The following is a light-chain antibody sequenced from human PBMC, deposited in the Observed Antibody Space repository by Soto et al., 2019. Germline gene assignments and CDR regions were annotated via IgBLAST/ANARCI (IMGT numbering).Light chain of an antibody. CDR3: QQYDNLIT. J-gene: IGKJ5*01. Sequence: HSPSSLSASFGGMFTITCQSSQHISDYLNWYQQKPGKAPKLLIYDASNLETGVPSRLSGSGSGTDFTFTISSLQPEDIATYYCQQYDNLITFGQGTRLEIK. V-gene: IGKV1-33*01. CDR2: DAS. CDR1: QHISDY.